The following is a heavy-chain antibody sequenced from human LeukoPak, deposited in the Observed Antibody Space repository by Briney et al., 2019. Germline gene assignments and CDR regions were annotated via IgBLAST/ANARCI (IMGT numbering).Heavy chain of an antibody. CDR3: ARVKDGQLGDYFDY. Sequence: SVKVSCKASGGTFSSYAISWVRQAPGQGLEWTGRIIPILGIANYAQKFQGRVTITADKSTSTAYMELSSLRSEDTAVYYCARVKDGQLGDYFDYWGQGTLVTVSS. V-gene: IGHV1-69*04. D-gene: IGHD7-27*01. CDR2: IIPILGIA. J-gene: IGHJ4*02. CDR1: GGTFSSYA.